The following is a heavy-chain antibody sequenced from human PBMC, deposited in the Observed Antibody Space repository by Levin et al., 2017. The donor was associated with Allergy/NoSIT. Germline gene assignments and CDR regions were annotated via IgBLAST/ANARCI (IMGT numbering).Heavy chain of an antibody. J-gene: IGHJ6*03. CDR3: ARRGTRDYYYYMDV. CDR1: GSSFTSYW. D-gene: IGHD1-1*01. V-gene: IGHV5-51*01. CDR2: IYPGDSDT. Sequence: GGSLRLSCQGSGSSFTSYWIGWVRQMPGKGLEWMGIIYPGDSDTRYSTSFQGQATISADKSISTAYLQWSSLKASDTAIYYCARRGTRDYYYYMDVWGKGTTVTVSS.